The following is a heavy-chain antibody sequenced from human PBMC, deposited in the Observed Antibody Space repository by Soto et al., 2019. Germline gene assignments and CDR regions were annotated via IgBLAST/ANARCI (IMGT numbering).Heavy chain of an antibody. D-gene: IGHD1-26*01. J-gene: IGHJ6*02. V-gene: IGHV5-51*01. Sequence: ESLKISCEASGFSLNTYWIAWVRQMPGKGLEWLGAIFPGDSDTRYSPSFQGQVNISADRSTSTAYLQWNSLKVSDTAIYFCARQGLPYSGSGFYYRMDVWGRGTTVTVSS. CDR1: GFSLNTYW. CDR2: IFPGDSDT. CDR3: ARQGLPYSGSGFYYRMDV.